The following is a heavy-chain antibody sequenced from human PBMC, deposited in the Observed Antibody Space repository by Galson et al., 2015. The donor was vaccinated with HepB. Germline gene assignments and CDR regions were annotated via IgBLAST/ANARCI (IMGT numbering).Heavy chain of an antibody. CDR2: ISSSSSTI. CDR3: ARDLGPYDFWSGYYKSYYYYYGMDV. D-gene: IGHD3-3*01. CDR1: GFTFSSYS. Sequence: SLRLSCAASGFTFSSYSMNWVRQAPGKGLEWVSYISSSSSTIYYADSVKGRFTISRDNAKNSLYLQMNSLRDEDTAVYYCARDLGPYDFWSGYYKSYYYYYGMDVWGQGTTVTVSS. J-gene: IGHJ6*02. V-gene: IGHV3-48*02.